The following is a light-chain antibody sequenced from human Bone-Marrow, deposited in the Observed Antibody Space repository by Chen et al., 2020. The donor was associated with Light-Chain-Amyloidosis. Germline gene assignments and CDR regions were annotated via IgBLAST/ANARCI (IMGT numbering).Light chain of an antibody. J-gene: IGLJ2*01. CDR2: RDT. CDR1: DLPTKY. Sequence: SYELTQPPSVSVSPGQTASITCSGDDLPTKYASWYQQKPGQAPVLVIHRDTEMCAGIYERFSCSRSGTTVPLTISAVEAEDKDAYRCQAEDGSCTYEVIVGGG. V-gene: IGLV3-25*03. CDR3: QAEDGSCTYEVI.